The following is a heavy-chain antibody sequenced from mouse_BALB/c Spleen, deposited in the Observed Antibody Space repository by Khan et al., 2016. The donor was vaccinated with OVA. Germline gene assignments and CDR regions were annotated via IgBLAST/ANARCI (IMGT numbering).Heavy chain of an antibody. CDR1: GFNIKDTY. CDR3: AHSLLLYAMDY. Sequence: VQLKQSGAEFVKPGASVKLSCTASGFNIKDTYIHWVKQRPEQGLEWIGRIDPVNGKTNYDPKFQGKATITADTSSNTAYLHLSSLTSEDTVVYYCAHSLLLYAMDYWGQGTSVTVSS. J-gene: IGHJ4*01. V-gene: IGHV14-3*02. D-gene: IGHD1-2*01. CDR2: IDPVNGKT.